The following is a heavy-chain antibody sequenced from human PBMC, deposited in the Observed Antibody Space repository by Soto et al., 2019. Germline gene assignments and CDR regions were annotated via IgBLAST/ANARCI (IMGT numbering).Heavy chain of an antibody. CDR1: GFTFSSYA. V-gene: IGHV3-23*01. Sequence: EVQLLESGGGLVQPGGSLRLSCAASGFTFSSYAMSWVRQAPGKGLEWVSAISGSGGSTYYADSVKGRFTISRDNSKNTLYLQMNSLRAEDTAVYYCAKSRSPFRLEYSSSSVDFDYWGQGTLVTVSS. D-gene: IGHD6-6*01. J-gene: IGHJ4*02. CDR2: ISGSGGST. CDR3: AKSRSPFRLEYSSSSVDFDY.